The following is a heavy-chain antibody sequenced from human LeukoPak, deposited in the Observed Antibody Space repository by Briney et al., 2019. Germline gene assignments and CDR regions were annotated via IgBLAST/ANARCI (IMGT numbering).Heavy chain of an antibody. CDR1: GGSISSYY. J-gene: IGHJ4*02. D-gene: IGHD1-26*01. Sequence: SETLSLTCAVSGGSISSYYWSWIRQPPGKGLEWIGYIYNSGSTNYNPSLKSRVTISVDTSKNQFSLKLSSVTAADTAVYYCARHGSGSYSFFDYWGQGTLVTVSS. CDR2: IYNSGST. V-gene: IGHV4-59*08. CDR3: ARHGSGSYSFFDY.